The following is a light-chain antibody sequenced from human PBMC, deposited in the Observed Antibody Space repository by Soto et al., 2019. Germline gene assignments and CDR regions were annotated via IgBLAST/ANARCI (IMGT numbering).Light chain of an antibody. V-gene: IGKV1-33*01. Sequence: DIQMTQSPSSLSASVGDRVTITCQASQYISTYLNWYQHKSGKAPKLLIYDTSNLQAGVPSRFSGSGSGTDFTFTISSLQPEDIGTYCCQQYDNLFTFGPGTKVDIK. J-gene: IGKJ3*01. CDR3: QQYDNLFT. CDR2: DTS. CDR1: QYISTY.